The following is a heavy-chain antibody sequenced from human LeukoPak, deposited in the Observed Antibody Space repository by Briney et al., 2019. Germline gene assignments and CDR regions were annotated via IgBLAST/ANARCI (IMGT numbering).Heavy chain of an antibody. D-gene: IGHD2-15*01. CDR2: IIPIFGTA. J-gene: IGHJ6*03. Sequence: SVKVSCKASGCTFSSYAISWVRQAPGQGLEWMGGIIPIFGTANYAQKFQGRVTITTDESTSPAYLELSSLRSEDTAVYYCASGMAGLGYCSGGSCYSRGYYYMDVWGKGTTVTVSS. CDR1: GCTFSSYA. V-gene: IGHV1-69*05. CDR3: ASGMAGLGYCSGGSCYSRGYYYMDV.